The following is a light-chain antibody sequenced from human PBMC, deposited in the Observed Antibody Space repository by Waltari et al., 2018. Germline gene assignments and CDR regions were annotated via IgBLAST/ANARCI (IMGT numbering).Light chain of an antibody. CDR2: DVS. CDR3: SAYTTSTTEV. CDR1: NRDIGAYNS. V-gene: IGLV2-14*03. Sequence: QSALTQPASVSGSPGQSITISCTGSNRDIGAYNSVPWYQQHPGKAPKVIIYDVSNRPSGISNRFSGSKSGNTASLTISGLQAEDEADYYCSAYTTSTTEVFGGGTKLTVL. J-gene: IGLJ2*01.